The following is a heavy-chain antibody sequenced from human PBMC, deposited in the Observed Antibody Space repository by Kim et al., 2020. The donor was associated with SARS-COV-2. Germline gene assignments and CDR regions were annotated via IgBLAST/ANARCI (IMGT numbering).Heavy chain of an antibody. CDR2: IYYSGST. Sequence: SETLSLTCTVSGGSISSSSYYWGWIRQPPGKGLEWIGSIYYSGSTYYNPSLKSRVTISVDTSKNQFSLKLISVTAADTAVYYCVGTVTYYDYWGQGTLVTVSS. D-gene: IGHD4-4*01. CDR1: GGSISSSSYY. CDR3: VGTVTYYDY. J-gene: IGHJ4*02. V-gene: IGHV4-39*01.